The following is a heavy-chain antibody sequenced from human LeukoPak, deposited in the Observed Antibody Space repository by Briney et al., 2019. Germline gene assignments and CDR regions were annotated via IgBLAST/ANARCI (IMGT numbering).Heavy chain of an antibody. Sequence: GGSLRLSYAASGFSFSSHAMHWVRQAPGKGLEWVAFIRYDGSNKYYADSVKGRFTISRDNSKNTLYLQMNSLKTEDTAVYYCTTEEGWLVPAAMRGYWGQGTLVTVSS. V-gene: IGHV3-30*02. D-gene: IGHD2-2*01. CDR1: GFSFSSHA. CDR3: TTEEGWLVPAAMRGY. CDR2: IRYDGSNK. J-gene: IGHJ4*02.